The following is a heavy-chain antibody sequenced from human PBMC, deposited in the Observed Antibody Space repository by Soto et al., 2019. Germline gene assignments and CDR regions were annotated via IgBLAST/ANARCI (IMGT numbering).Heavy chain of an antibody. CDR2: IRGFSPYT. D-gene: IGHD2-15*01. V-gene: IGHV3-21*01. CDR3: ARDRGYDAHDYYYNAMDV. Sequence: PGGSLRLSCISSGFTFRTYTMNWVRQAPGKGLEWVSGIRGFSPYTFYAESVKGRLTISRDNAKNSLYLQMNSLRAEDTAVYYCARDRGYDAHDYYYNAMDVWGQGTTVTVS. J-gene: IGHJ6*02. CDR1: GFTFRTYT.